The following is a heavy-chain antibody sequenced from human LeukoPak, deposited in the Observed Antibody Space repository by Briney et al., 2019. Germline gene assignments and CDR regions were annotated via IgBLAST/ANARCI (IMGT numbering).Heavy chain of an antibody. CDR1: GFTFGDYA. V-gene: IGHV3-49*04. CDR3: TRSGYSGYDRPRA. CDR2: IRSKAYGGTT. J-gene: IGHJ5*02. Sequence: GGSLRLSCTASGFTFGDYAMSWVRQAPGKWLEWVGFIRSKAYGGTTEYAASVKGRFTISRDDSKSIAYLQMNSLKTEDTAVYYCTRSGYSGYDRPRAWGQGTLVTVSS. D-gene: IGHD5-12*01.